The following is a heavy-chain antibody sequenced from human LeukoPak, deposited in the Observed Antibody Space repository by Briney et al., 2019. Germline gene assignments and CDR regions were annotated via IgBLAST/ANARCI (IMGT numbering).Heavy chain of an antibody. CDR1: GFTFSSYG. D-gene: IGHD6-13*01. Sequence: GRSLRLSCAASGFTFSSYGMHWVREAPGKGQEWGAVISYDGSNKYYADSVKGRFTISRDNSKNTLYLQMKSLRAEDTAVYYCAKDRIAAAVFHYYYGMDVWGQGTTVTVSS. J-gene: IGHJ6*02. CDR3: AKDRIAAAVFHYYYGMDV. CDR2: ISYDGSNK. V-gene: IGHV3-30*18.